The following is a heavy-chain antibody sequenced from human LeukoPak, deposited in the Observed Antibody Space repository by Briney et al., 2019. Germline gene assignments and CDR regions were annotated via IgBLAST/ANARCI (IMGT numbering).Heavy chain of an antibody. CDR1: GFTFSIYD. CDR3: ARAVAGTRWLDP. Sequence: GGSLRLSCAASGFTFSIYDMHWVRQVTGKGLEWVSGIDTAGGTYYPDSVKGRFTMSRENAKNSLHLQMNSLGAGDTAVYYCARAVAGTRWLDPWGQGTLVTVSS. J-gene: IGHJ5*02. V-gene: IGHV3-13*01. CDR2: IDTAGGT. D-gene: IGHD6-19*01.